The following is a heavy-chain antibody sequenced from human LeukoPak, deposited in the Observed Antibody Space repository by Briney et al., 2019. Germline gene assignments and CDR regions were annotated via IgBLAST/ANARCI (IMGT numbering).Heavy chain of an antibody. D-gene: IGHD3-9*01. J-gene: IGHJ4*01. Sequence: GGSLRLSCAASGFTISSYGMHWVRQAPGKGLEWVAFIRYDGSYKNYADSVKGRFTISRDNSKNTLYMQMNSLRAEDTAVYYCAKSSDLLTGYYSYFEYWGHGTLVTVAS. V-gene: IGHV3-30*02. CDR1: GFTISSYG. CDR3: AKSSDLLTGYYSYFEY. CDR2: IRYDGSYK.